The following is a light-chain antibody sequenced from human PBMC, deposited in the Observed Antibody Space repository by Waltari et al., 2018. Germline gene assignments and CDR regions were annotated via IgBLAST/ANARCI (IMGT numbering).Light chain of an antibody. V-gene: IGKV1-39*01. Sequence: DIQMTQSPSSLSASVGDRVTITCRESQTISSYLNWYQQKPGKAPKRLIYAASSLQSGVPSRFSGSGSGTDFTLTISSLQPEDFATYYCQQSYSTPHTFGGGTKVEIK. CDR3: QQSYSTPHT. CDR1: QTISSY. J-gene: IGKJ4*01. CDR2: AAS.